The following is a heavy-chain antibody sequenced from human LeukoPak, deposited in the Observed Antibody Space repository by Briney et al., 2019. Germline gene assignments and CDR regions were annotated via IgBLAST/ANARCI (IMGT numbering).Heavy chain of an antibody. J-gene: IGHJ5*02. CDR3: AREVDAAAAYNWFDP. Sequence: SESLSLTCTVSGVSISSGSYYWVWLRQPPGKGREWFGTIYYSGTTYYNPPLKCRVTVSVDTSKNQFSLRLSSVTAADTAVYYCAREVDAAAAYNWFDPWGQGTLVTVSS. CDR1: GVSISSGSYY. V-gene: IGHV4-39*07. D-gene: IGHD2-2*01. CDR2: IYYSGTT.